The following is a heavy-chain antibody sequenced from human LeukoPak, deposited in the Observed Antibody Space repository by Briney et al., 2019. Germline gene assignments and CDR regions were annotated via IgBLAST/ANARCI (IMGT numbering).Heavy chain of an antibody. CDR1: GFSFTGYY. Sequence: ASVKVSCKASGFSFTGYYMHWVRQAPGQGLEWMGWINPNSGGTNSAQKFQGRITMTRDTSSNTVYMELRRLTSDDRAVYYCARGRGTPGTSRDFYFYYYMDVWGTGTTVTVSS. V-gene: IGHV1-2*02. D-gene: IGHD1-1*01. CDR3: ARGRGTPGTSRDFYFYYYMDV. J-gene: IGHJ6*03. CDR2: INPNSGGT.